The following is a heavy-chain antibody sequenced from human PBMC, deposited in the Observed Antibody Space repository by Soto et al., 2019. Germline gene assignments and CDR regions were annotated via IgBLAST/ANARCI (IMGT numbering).Heavy chain of an antibody. CDR3: ARDKITGLFDY. CDR2: IYHSGST. V-gene: IGHV4-30-2*01. Sequence: SETLSLTCAVSGGSISSGGYSWSWIRQPPGKGLEWIGYIYHSGSTYYNPSLKSRVTISLDRSKKQFSLKLTSVTAADTAVYYCARDKITGLFDYWGQGTLVTVSS. J-gene: IGHJ4*02. D-gene: IGHD2-8*02. CDR1: GGSISSGGYS.